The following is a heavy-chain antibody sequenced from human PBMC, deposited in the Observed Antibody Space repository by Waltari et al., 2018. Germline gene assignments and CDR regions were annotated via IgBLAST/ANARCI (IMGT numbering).Heavy chain of an antibody. J-gene: IGHJ4*02. D-gene: IGHD1-26*01. CDR1: GYTFTGYF. CDR3: ARGGGRWVFYDY. Sequence: QVQLLQSGAEVKKPGASVKVSCKASGYTFTGYFIHWPRQAPGQRLEWMGLNSPKHCGTKYEQGFQCSVTMTTDSCINTAFLELTSLRYDDTAVYYCARGGGRWVFYDYWGQGTLVTVSA. CDR2: NSPKHCGT. V-gene: IGHV1-2*02.